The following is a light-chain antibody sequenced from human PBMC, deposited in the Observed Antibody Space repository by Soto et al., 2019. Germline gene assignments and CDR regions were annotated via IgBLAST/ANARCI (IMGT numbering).Light chain of an antibody. CDR2: EGS. V-gene: IGLV2-23*03. J-gene: IGLJ1*01. CDR1: SSDVGSYNL. Sequence: VRTHPAAESGSPGQSITISCTGTSSDVGSYNLASWYQQHPGKAPKLMIYEGSKRPSGVSNRSSGSKSGNTASLTISGLQAEDEADYYCCSYAGSSTFFYVLGTGTKVTVL. CDR3: CSYAGSSTFFYV.